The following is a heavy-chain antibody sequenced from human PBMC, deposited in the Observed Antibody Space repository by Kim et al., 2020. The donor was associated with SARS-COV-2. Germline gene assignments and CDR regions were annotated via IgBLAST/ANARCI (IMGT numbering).Heavy chain of an antibody. V-gene: IGHV4-34*01. CDR1: GGSFSGYY. CDR2: INHSGST. Sequence: SETLSLTCAVYGGSFSGYYWSWIRQPPGKGLEWIGEINHSGSTNYNPSLKSRVTISVDTSKNQFSLKLSSVTAADTAVYYCASSRRGPVFDYRGQGTLVTVSS. CDR3: ASSRRGPVFDY. J-gene: IGHJ4*02.